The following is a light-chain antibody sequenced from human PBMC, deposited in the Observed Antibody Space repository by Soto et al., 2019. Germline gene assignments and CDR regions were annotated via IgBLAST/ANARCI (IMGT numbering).Light chain of an antibody. CDR3: CSWAGSNTFYF. V-gene: IGLV2-23*02. J-gene: IGLJ1*01. CDR1: TTDVGSYNL. CDR2: EVS. Sequence: QSVLTQPASVSGSPGQSITISCTGTTTDVGSYNLFSWYQQHPGRAPKLMIYEVSRRPSGVSNRFSGSKSGNTASLTISGLQAEDEADYYCCSWAGSNTFYFFGTGTKVTVL.